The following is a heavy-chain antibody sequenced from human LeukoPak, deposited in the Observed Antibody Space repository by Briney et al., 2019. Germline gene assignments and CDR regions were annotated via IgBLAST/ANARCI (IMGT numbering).Heavy chain of an antibody. V-gene: IGHV3-23*01. D-gene: IGHD3-22*01. CDR2: ISGSGGST. Sequence: GGSLRLSCAASGFTFSNYAMSWVRQAPGKGLEWVSAISGSGGSTYYADSVKGRFTISGDNSKNTLYLQMNSLRAEDTAVYYCAKDIGVYDRPSGYWGQGTLVTVSS. CDR1: GFTFSNYA. CDR3: AKDIGVYDRPSGY. J-gene: IGHJ4*02.